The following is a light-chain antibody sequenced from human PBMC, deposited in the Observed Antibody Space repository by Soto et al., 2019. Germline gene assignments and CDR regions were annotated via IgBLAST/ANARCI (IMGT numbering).Light chain of an antibody. CDR1: QSVSSS. Sequence: EIVMTQSPATLSVSPGERVTLSCRASQSVSSSLAWYQQKPGQAPRLLIYGASTMATGIPARFSGSGSGTDFPLTISSLQSEDFAVYYCQQYSNWLTFGGGTKVEIK. CDR3: QQYSNWLT. V-gene: IGKV3-15*01. CDR2: GAS. J-gene: IGKJ4*01.